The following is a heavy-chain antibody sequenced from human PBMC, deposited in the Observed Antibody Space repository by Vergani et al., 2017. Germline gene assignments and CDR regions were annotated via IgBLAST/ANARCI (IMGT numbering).Heavy chain of an antibody. CDR1: GCSISSYY. Sequence: QVQLQESGPGLVKPSETLSLTCNVSGCSISSYYWSWIRPPPGKGLEWIGFIYYSGSTNYNPSLKGRFTISVDTSKNQFSLKLSSVTAADTAVSYCARGYAIGGTINWFDPWGQGTLVTVSS. CDR2: IYYSGST. CDR3: ARGYAIGGTINWFDP. V-gene: IGHV4-59*01. J-gene: IGHJ5*02. D-gene: IGHD3-10*01.